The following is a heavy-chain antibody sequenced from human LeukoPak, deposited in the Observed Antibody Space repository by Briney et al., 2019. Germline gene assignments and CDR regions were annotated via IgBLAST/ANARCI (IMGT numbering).Heavy chain of an antibody. CDR2: MNPNSGNT. V-gene: IGHV1-8*01. D-gene: IGHD3-22*01. J-gene: IGHJ6*02. CDR1: GYTFTSYD. Sequence: ASVKVSCKASGYTFTSYDINWVRQATGQGLEWTGWMNPNSGNTGYAQKFQGRVTMTRNTSISTAYMELSSLRSEDTAVYYCARWAWYYDSSGYYYYYGMDVWGQGTTVTVSS. CDR3: ARWAWYYDSSGYYYYYGMDV.